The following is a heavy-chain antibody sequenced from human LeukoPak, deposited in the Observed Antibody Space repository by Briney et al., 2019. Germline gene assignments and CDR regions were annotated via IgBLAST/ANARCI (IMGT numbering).Heavy chain of an antibody. Sequence: ASVKVSCKASRYTFSSYDINWVRQATGQGLEWMGWMNPNDGNTGYAQKFQGRVTMTRDTSISTAYMELSSLRSEDTAVYYCARGYYYYFMDVWGKGTTVTVSS. CDR3: ARGYYYYFMDV. J-gene: IGHJ6*03. CDR1: RYTFSSYD. CDR2: MNPNDGNT. V-gene: IGHV1-8*01.